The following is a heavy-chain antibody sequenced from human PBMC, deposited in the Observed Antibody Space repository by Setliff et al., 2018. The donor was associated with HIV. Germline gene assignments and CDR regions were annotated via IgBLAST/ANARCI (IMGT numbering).Heavy chain of an antibody. D-gene: IGHD1-26*01. CDR3: AREGNSGHGGQIEFDY. J-gene: IGHJ4*02. Sequence: SVKVSCKASGGTFSSRAFNWVRQAPGQGPEWMGGIIPMFGTANYTQKFQGRVTITADESTSTVYMELSSLRSDDTALYYCAREGNSGHGGQIEFDYWGQGTLVTVSS. CDR1: GGTFSSRA. V-gene: IGHV1-69*13. CDR2: IIPMFGTA.